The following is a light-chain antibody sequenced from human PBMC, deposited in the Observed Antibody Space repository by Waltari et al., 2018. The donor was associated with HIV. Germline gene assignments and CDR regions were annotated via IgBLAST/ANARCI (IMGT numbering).Light chain of an antibody. J-gene: IGLJ2*01. Sequence: QSALSQPASVSGSPGQSITISCTGTDGDIDSDFVSWYQHHPGAAPKLIIYEVYHRPSGVPDRFSGSKSGTSASLASTGLQAEDEADYYCQSYDSSLSASFGGGTKLTVL. CDR1: DGDIDSDF. CDR3: QSYDSSLSAS. CDR2: EVY. V-gene: IGLV2-14*01.